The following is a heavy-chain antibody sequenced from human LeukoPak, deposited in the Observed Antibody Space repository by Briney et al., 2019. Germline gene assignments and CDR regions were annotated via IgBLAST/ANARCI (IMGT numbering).Heavy chain of an antibody. D-gene: IGHD4-17*01. Sequence: PGGSLRLSCAASGFTFSSYAMSWVRQAPGNGLEWVSAISGSGGSTYYADSVKGRFTISRDNAKNSLYLQMNSLRAEDTAVYYCARRTVTRDWYFDLWGRGTLVTVSS. V-gene: IGHV3-23*01. CDR2: ISGSGGST. J-gene: IGHJ2*01. CDR3: ARRTVTRDWYFDL. CDR1: GFTFSSYA.